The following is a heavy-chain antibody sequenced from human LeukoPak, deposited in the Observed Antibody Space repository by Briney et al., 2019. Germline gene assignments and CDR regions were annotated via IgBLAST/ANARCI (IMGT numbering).Heavy chain of an antibody. Sequence: GESLKISCKGSGYSFTNYWIGWVRQMPGKGLQWMGIIYPADSQPRYSPSFQGQVTISADKSISTAYLQWSTLKASDTAIYYCARHVSPYMVRKFDPWGQGSLVTVSS. CDR3: ARHVSPYMVRKFDP. J-gene: IGHJ5*02. CDR1: GYSFTNYW. D-gene: IGHD3-10*01. CDR2: IYPADSQP. V-gene: IGHV5-51*01.